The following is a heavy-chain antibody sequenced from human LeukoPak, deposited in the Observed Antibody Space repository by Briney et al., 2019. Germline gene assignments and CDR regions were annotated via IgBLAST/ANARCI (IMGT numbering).Heavy chain of an antibody. V-gene: IGHV4-59*01. Sequence: SETLSLTCTVSGGSISSYYWSWIRQPPGKGLEWIGYIYYSGSTNYNPSLKSRVTISVDTSKNQFSLKLSSVTAADTAVYYCARGAGAAGLGYWGQGTLVTVSS. D-gene: IGHD6-13*01. J-gene: IGHJ4*02. CDR3: ARGAGAAGLGY. CDR2: IYYSGST. CDR1: GGSISSYY.